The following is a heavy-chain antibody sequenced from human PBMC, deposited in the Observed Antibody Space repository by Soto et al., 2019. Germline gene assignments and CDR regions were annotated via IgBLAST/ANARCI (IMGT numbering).Heavy chain of an antibody. Sequence: XETLSLTCAVYGWSLSGYYWSWIRQPPGKGLEWIGEINHRGSTNYNPSLKSRVTISVDTSKNQFSLKMTSVTAADTAVYYCARSENDILTGYYNWGQGTLVTVSS. CDR1: GWSLSGYY. V-gene: IGHV4-34*01. CDR2: INHRGST. J-gene: IGHJ4*02. CDR3: ARSENDILTGYYN. D-gene: IGHD3-9*01.